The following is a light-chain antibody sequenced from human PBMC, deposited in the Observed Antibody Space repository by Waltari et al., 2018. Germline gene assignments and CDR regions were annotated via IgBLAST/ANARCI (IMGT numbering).Light chain of an antibody. CDR1: KYIRKN. V-gene: IGKV1-33*01. CDR3: QQYANLPLT. CDR2: DAS. J-gene: IGKJ4*01. Sequence: DIQMTQSPYSLSASVVDIVTITCQASKYIRKNLNWFQQKPGKAPQVLIFDASNSQAAVPSRFSGSGSGTDFAFTISSLQPEDIGTYFCQQYANLPLTFGGGTRVEIK.